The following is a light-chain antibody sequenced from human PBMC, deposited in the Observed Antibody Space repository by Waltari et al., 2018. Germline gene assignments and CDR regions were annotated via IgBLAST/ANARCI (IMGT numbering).Light chain of an antibody. V-gene: IGLV1-47*03. CDR2: RNN. CDR1: SSNIGRSS. J-gene: IGLJ1*01. Sequence: QSVLTQPPSASGTPGQRVSMSCSGSSSNIGRSSVSWYQQVPGTAPKLLIYRNNQRPSGVPDRFSGSKSGTSASLAISGLWSEDEADYYCAAWDDSLSGRFFGSGTKVTVL. CDR3: AAWDDSLSGRF.